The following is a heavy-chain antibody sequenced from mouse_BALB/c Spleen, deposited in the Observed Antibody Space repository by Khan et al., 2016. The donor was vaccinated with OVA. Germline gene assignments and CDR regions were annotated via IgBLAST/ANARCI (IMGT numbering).Heavy chain of an antibody. D-gene: IGHD2-4*01. Sequence: QVQLKESGPGLVAPSQSLSITCTISGFSLTNYGVHWVRQPPGKGLEWLVVIWSDGSTTYNSALKSRLTITKDNSKSQVFLEMNSLQTDDTAIYFCARQPYYHYNVMDYWGQGTSVIVSS. CDR1: GFSLTNYG. J-gene: IGHJ4*01. CDR3: ARQPYYHYNVMDY. V-gene: IGHV2-6-1*01. CDR2: IWSDGST.